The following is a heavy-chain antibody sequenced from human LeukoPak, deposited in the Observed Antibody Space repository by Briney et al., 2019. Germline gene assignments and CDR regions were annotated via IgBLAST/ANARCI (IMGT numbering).Heavy chain of an antibody. D-gene: IGHD5-24*01. CDR1: GYSFTSYW. V-gene: IGHV5-51*01. Sequence: GESLKISCKGSGYSFTSYWIGWVRQMPGKGLEWMGIIYPDDSGTRYSPSFQGQVTISADKSISTAYLQWSSLKASDTAMYYCARPGEDGYNLKYFDSWGQGTLVTVSS. CDR2: IYPDDSGT. J-gene: IGHJ4*02. CDR3: ARPGEDGYNLKYFDS.